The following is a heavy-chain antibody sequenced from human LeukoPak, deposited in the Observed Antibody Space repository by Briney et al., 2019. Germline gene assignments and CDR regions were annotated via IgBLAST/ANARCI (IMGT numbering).Heavy chain of an antibody. D-gene: IGHD6-13*01. CDR2: INHSGST. CDR1: GGSFSGYY. V-gene: IGHV4-34*01. J-gene: IGHJ5*02. CDR3: ARGKRGQQLVRNNWFDP. Sequence: SETLSLTCAVYGGSFSGYYWSWIRQPPGKGLDWIGEINHSGSTNYNPSLKSRVTISVDTSKNQFSLKLSSVTAADTAVYYCARGKRGQQLVRNNWFDPWGQGTLVTVSS.